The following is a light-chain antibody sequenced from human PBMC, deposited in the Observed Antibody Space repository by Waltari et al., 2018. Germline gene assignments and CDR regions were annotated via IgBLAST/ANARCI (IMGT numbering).Light chain of an antibody. CDR1: SSNIGTYY. CDR3: ATWDDTLNMV. V-gene: IGLV1-47*01. CDR2: RND. J-gene: IGLJ2*01. Sequence: QSVLTQPPSASETPGQRVTIPCSGSSSNIGTYYLYWYQQLPGTPPTLLIYRNDQRPSGVPDRSSGSKSGTSASLAISGLRSEDEADYYCATWDDTLNMVFGGGTKLTVL.